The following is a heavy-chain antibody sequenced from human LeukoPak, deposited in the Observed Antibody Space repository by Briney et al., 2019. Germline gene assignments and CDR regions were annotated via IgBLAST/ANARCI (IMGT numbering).Heavy chain of an antibody. J-gene: IGHJ4*02. Sequence: GSLRLSCAASGFTFSDYYMSWIRQAPGKGLEWIGSIYYSGSTYYNPSLKSRVTISVDTSKNQFSLKLSSVTAADTAVYYCTRGNYDILTGYYLHFDSWGQGTLVTVSS. V-gene: IGHV4-38-2*01. CDR3: TRGNYDILTGYYLHFDS. CDR2: IYYSGST. CDR1: GFTFSDYY. D-gene: IGHD3-9*01.